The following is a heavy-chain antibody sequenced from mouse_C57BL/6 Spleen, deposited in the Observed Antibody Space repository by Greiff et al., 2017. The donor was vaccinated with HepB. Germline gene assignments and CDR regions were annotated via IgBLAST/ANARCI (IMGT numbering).Heavy chain of an antibody. CDR2: ISGGGGNT. CDR1: GFTFSSYT. D-gene: IGHD1-3*01. V-gene: IGHV5-9*01. CDR3: ARQGDIYYYAMDY. J-gene: IGHJ4*01. Sequence: EVHLVESGGGLVKPGGSLKLSCAASGFTFSSYTMSWVRQTPEKRLEWVATISGGGGNTYYPDSVKGRFTISRDNAKNTLYLQMSSLRSEDTALYYCARQGDIYYYAMDYWGQGTSVTVSS.